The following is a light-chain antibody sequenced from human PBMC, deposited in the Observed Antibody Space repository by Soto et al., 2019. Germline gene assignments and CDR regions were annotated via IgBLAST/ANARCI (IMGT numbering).Light chain of an antibody. CDR1: TSDVGSYNR. CDR3: DSYTTSSTYV. Sequence: QSALTQPPSVSGSPGQSLTISCTGTTSDVGSYNRVSWYQQTPGTAPKLIIYDVGSRPSGVPDRFSGSKSGNTASLIISGLQAEDEADYYCDSYTTSSTYVFGTGTKLTVL. V-gene: IGLV2-18*02. CDR2: DVG. J-gene: IGLJ1*01.